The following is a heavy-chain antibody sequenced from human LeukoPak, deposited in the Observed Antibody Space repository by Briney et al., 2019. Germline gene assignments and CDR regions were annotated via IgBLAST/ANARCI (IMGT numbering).Heavy chain of an antibody. CDR1: GYTFTSYY. J-gene: IGHJ4*02. CDR3: ARGNYPYGGGDY. Sequence: ASVKVSCKASGYTFTSYYMHWVRQAPGQGLEWMGITNPSGGSTSYAQKFQGRVTMTRDMSTSTVYMELSSLRSEDTAVYYCARGNYPYGGGDYWGQGTLVTVSS. CDR2: TNPSGGST. V-gene: IGHV1-46*01. D-gene: IGHD3-16*01.